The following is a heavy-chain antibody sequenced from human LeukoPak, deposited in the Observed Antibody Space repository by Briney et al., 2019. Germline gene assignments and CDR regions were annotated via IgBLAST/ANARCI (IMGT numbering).Heavy chain of an antibody. J-gene: IGHJ4*02. Sequence: SVKVSCKTSGGTFSSYAISWVRQAPGQGLDWMGGIIPIFDTANYGQKFQGRVTITADKSTSTAYMELSSLRSEDTAVYYCARDGYDFWSGHTNSDDYWGQGTLVTVSS. D-gene: IGHD3-3*01. CDR3: ARDGYDFWSGHTNSDDY. CDR1: GGTFSSYA. CDR2: IIPIFDTA. V-gene: IGHV1-69*06.